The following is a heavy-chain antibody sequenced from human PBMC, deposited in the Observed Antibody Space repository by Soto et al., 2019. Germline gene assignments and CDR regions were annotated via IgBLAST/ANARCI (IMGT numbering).Heavy chain of an antibody. Sequence: QVHLVQSGAEVKKPGSSVRVSCKASGGTLRTFPISWVRQAPGRGLEWMGGIIPILRTPNYAPKFQGRVTINVDEATSTAYMELSSLSSEDTAMYFCARDRSSENYRLSWIDDFDMWGQGTMVTVSS. J-gene: IGHJ3*02. D-gene: IGHD3-22*01. V-gene: IGHV1-69*01. CDR1: GGTLRTFP. CDR3: ARDRSSENYRLSWIDDFDM. CDR2: IIPILRTP.